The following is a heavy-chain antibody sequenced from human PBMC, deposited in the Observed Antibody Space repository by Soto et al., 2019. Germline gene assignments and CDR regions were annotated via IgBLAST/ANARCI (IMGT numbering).Heavy chain of an antibody. CDR1: GYTFTGYY. V-gene: IGHV1-2*02. D-gene: IGHD2-2*01. Sequence: ASVKVSCKASGYTFTGYYMHWVRQAPGQGLEWMGWINPNSGGTNYAQKFQGRVTMTRDASISTAYMELSRLRSDDTAVYYCARGRVGCSSTSCYPDLYYYYYGMDVWGQGTTVTVSS. CDR2: INPNSGGT. J-gene: IGHJ6*02. CDR3: ARGRVGCSSTSCYPDLYYYYYGMDV.